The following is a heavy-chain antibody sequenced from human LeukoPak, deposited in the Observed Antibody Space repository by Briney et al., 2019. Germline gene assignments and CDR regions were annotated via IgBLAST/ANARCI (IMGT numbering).Heavy chain of an antibody. D-gene: IGHD3-10*01. J-gene: IGHJ4*02. V-gene: IGHV3-7*01. Sequence: GGSLRLSCAASGFTFLSYWMSWVRQTPGKGLEWVANIKQDGSEKYYVDSVKGRFTISRDNAKNSLYLQMNSLKTEDTAVYYCAKDRGVGYFDYWGQGTLVTVSS. CDR2: IKQDGSEK. CDR1: GFTFLSYW. CDR3: AKDRGVGYFDY.